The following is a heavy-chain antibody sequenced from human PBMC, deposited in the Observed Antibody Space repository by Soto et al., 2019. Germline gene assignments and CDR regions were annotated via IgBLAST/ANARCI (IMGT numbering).Heavy chain of an antibody. V-gene: IGHV4-4*07. CDR1: GDSVSNYY. CDR3: TKGPNWNYYYYGVVV. D-gene: IGHD1-20*01. CDR2: VYSSGAT. J-gene: IGHJ6*02. Sequence: QVQLQESGPGLVKPSETLSLTCTVSGDSVSNYYWSWIRQPAGRGLEWIGRVYSSGATNYNPSLNGRVTMSVDTSRNQFSLRLSSVAAADTAIYYCTKGPNWNYYYYGVVVWGQGTAVTVSS.